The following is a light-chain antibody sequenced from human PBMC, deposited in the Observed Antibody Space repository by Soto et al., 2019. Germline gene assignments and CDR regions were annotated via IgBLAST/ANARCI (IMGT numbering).Light chain of an antibody. J-gene: IGKJ4*01. CDR2: GAS. CDR3: QHFLASPRTIT. CDR1: QSVSSSD. V-gene: IGKV3-20*01. Sequence: EIVFTQSPDTLSLPTGERASLSCRASQSVSSSDLAWYQHKPGQAPRLLIFGASNRASGVPDKFSGSGSGTDFNLTISRLEPEDFAVYYCQHFLASPRTITFGGGTKVDI.